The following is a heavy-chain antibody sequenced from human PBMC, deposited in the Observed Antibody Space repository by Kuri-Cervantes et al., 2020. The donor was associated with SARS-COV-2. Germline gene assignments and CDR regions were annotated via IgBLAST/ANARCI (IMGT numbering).Heavy chain of an antibody. J-gene: IGHJ4*02. V-gene: IGHV3-23*01. Sequence: GGSLRLSCAASGFTFSSYAMAWVRQAPGKGLEWVSDISVSGGDTHYADSVRGRFTISRDNSKNTLCLQVNSLRAEDTAVYFCAKVNGILGSAWYGRAHFDYWGQGTLVTVSS. CDR2: ISVSGGDT. CDR3: AKVNGILGSAWYGRAHFDY. CDR1: GFTFSSYA. D-gene: IGHD6-19*01.